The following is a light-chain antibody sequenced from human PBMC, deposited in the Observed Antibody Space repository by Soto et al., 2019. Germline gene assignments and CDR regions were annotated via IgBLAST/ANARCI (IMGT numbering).Light chain of an antibody. CDR3: LQYHNLWA. J-gene: IGKJ1*01. V-gene: IGKV3-20*01. CDR1: QSLSSSQ. CDR2: DAS. Sequence: IMLKQSPGTLSLTPGERATLSCRASQSLSSSQLAWYQQKPGQAPRLLIHDASSRATGISDRFTGSGSGTDFTLTISSLQSEDFTVYSCLQYHNLWAFGQGTKVDI.